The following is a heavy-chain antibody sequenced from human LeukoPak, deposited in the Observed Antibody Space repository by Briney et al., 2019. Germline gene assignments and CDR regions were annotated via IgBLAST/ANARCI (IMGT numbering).Heavy chain of an antibody. V-gene: IGHV3-30-3*01. CDR2: ISYDGSNK. D-gene: IGHD6-13*01. CDR3: ARDPTTKAAAAPYGMDV. CDR1: GFTFSSYA. Sequence: GGSLRLSCAASGFTFSSYAMHWVRQAPGKGLEWVAVISYDGSNKYYADSVKGRFTISRDNSKNTLYLQMNSLRAEDTAVYYCARDPTTKAAAAPYGMDVWGQGTTVTVSS. J-gene: IGHJ6*02.